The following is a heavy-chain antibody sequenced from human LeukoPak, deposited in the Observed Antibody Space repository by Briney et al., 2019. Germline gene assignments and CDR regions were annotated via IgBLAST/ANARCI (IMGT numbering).Heavy chain of an antibody. J-gene: IGHJ4*02. CDR1: GFTFDDYG. V-gene: IGHV3-20*04. Sequence: GGSLRLSCEASGFTFDDYGMTWVRQVPGKGLEWISSINWNGGTTSYADSVKGRFTISRDNDKNSLYLQMNRLRAEDTALYYCARGGYRQLAYFDYWGQGALVTVSS. CDR3: ARGGYRQLAYFDY. CDR2: INWNGGTT. D-gene: IGHD3-16*02.